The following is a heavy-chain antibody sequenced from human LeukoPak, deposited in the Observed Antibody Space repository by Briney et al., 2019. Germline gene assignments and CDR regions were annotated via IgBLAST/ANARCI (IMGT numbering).Heavy chain of an antibody. CDR3: AIMGSCSGSSCYSFDY. CDR1: GFTFSSYA. J-gene: IGHJ4*02. Sequence: GGSLRLSCAASGFTFSSYAMSWVRQAPGKGLEWVSAISGSGGSTYYADSVKGRFTISRDNSKNTLYLQMNSLRAEDTAVYYCAIMGSCSGSSCYSFDYWGQGTLVTVPS. CDR2: ISGSGGST. D-gene: IGHD2-15*01. V-gene: IGHV3-23*01.